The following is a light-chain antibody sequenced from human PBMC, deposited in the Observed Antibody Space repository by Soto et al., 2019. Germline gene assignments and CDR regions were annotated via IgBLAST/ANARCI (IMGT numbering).Light chain of an antibody. V-gene: IGKV3-20*01. CDR2: GAS. J-gene: IGKJ4*01. Sequence: EIVLTQSPGTLSLSPGERATLSCRASQSVSSTYLAWYQQKPGQAPRLLIYGASNRPTGIPDRFSGSGSGTDFSLTTSSLEPEDFAMYFCQQYGNSPPLTFGGGTKVEIK. CDR3: QQYGNSPPLT. CDR1: QSVSSTY.